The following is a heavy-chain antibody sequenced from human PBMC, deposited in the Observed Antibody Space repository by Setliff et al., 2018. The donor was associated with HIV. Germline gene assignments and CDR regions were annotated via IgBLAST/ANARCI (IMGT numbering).Heavy chain of an antibody. J-gene: IGHJ4*02. Sequence: GGSLRLSCAASGFTLIDHWMHWVRQVPGKGLVWVSRINNDGSSTSYADSVKGRFTISRDNAKNTLYLQMNSLRAEDTAVYYCAKDFHSSGWPYYFDYWGQGTLVTVSS. CDR2: INNDGSST. CDR3: AKDFHSSGWPYYFDY. D-gene: IGHD6-19*01. V-gene: IGHV3-74*01. CDR1: GFTLIDHW.